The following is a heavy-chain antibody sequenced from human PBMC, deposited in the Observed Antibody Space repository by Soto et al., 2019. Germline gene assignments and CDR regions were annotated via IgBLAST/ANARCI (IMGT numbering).Heavy chain of an antibody. V-gene: IGHV3-21*01. Sequence: GGSLRLSCAASGFTFISYSMNWVRQAPGKGLEWVSSISSTSAYISYVDSVKGRFTISRDNAKNSLYLQMNSLRAEDTAVYFCAREKSVADAWYFDLWGRGTLVT. CDR3: AREKSVADAWYFDL. D-gene: IGHD2-21*01. J-gene: IGHJ2*01. CDR1: GFTFISYS. CDR2: ISSTSAYI.